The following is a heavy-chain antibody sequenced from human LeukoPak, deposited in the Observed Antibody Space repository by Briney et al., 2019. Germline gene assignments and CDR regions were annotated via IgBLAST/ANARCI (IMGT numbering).Heavy chain of an antibody. CDR3: ARDHYNWNYAPDF. Sequence: ASVKVSCKASGGTFSSYAISWVRQAPGQGLQWLGWISASNGNTNYAQKFRDRVTMSTDTSTGTAYLDVRSLTSDDTAVYYCARDHYNWNYAPDFWGQGTLVIVSS. CDR2: ISASNGNT. CDR1: GGTFSSYA. V-gene: IGHV1-18*01. D-gene: IGHD1-7*01. J-gene: IGHJ4*02.